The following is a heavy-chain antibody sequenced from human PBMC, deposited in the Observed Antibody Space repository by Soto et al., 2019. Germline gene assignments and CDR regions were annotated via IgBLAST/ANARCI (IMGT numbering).Heavy chain of an antibody. CDR2: ISNDGTNQ. CDR3: AKAYYYDSSGYYDNYYAMDV. Sequence: QMQLVESGGGVVQPVRSLRLSCDASGFTLSGFAMHWVRQAPGQGLEWVAVISNDGTNQYYSESVKGRFTISRDNSKNTLYLQMNNLRAEDMAVYYCAKAYYYDSSGYYDNYYAMDVWGQGTTVTVSS. V-gene: IGHV3-30*18. J-gene: IGHJ6*02. D-gene: IGHD3-22*01. CDR1: GFTLSGFA.